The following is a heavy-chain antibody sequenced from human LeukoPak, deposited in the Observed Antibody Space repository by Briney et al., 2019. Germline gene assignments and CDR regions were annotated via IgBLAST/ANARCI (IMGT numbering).Heavy chain of an antibody. CDR2: IYYSGST. D-gene: IGHD3-10*01. CDR3: ARVFRNGLLWFGESNFDY. CDR1: GGSISSSSYY. Sequence: PSETLSLTCTVSGGSISSSSYYWGWIRQPPGKGLEWIGSIYYSGSTYYNPSLKSRVTISVDTSKNQFSLKLSSVTAADTAVYYCARVFRNGLLWFGESNFDYWGQGTLVTVSS. V-gene: IGHV4-39*07. J-gene: IGHJ4*02.